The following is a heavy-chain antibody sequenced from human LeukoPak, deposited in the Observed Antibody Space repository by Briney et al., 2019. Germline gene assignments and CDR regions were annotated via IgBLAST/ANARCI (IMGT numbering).Heavy chain of an antibody. CDR2: IRSKVDAETT. CDR1: GFTFGDFA. V-gene: IGHV3-49*04. J-gene: IGHJ4*02. CDR3: TRGYGHYDSSGYH. Sequence: GVLRLSFTASGFTFGDFAVSWVRQAPGKGLEWVGFIRSKVDAETTGYAASVKGRFTVSRDDSKSIAYLQMNSLKTEDTAVYYCTRGYGHYDSSGYHWGQGTLVTVSS. D-gene: IGHD3-22*01.